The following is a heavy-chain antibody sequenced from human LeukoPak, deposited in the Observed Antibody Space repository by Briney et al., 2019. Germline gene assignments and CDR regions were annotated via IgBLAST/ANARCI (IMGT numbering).Heavy chain of an antibody. CDR2: IYYSGST. CDR1: GGSFSGYY. J-gene: IGHJ4*02. V-gene: IGHV4-34*01. CDR3: ARHRRHPAIVVVPAAIPRLFDY. Sequence: ASETLSLTCAVYGGSFSGYYWTWIRQPPGKGLEWIGSIYYSGSTYYNPSLKSRVTISVDTSKNQFSLKLSSVTAADTAVYYCARHRRHPAIVVVPAAIPRLFDYWGQGTLVTVSS. D-gene: IGHD2-2*02.